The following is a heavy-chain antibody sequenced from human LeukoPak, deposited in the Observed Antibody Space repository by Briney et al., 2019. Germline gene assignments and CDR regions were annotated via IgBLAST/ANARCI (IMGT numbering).Heavy chain of an antibody. J-gene: IGHJ6*02. CDR2: ISYDGSNK. Sequence: GRSLRLSCAASGFTFSSYAMHWVRQAPGKGLEWVAVISYDGSNKYYAVSVKGRFTISRDNSKNTLYLQMNSLRAEDTAVYYCARAHSIASYYYGVDVWGQGTTVTVSS. D-gene: IGHD2/OR15-2a*01. CDR1: GFTFSSYA. CDR3: ARAHSIASYYYGVDV. V-gene: IGHV3-30-3*01.